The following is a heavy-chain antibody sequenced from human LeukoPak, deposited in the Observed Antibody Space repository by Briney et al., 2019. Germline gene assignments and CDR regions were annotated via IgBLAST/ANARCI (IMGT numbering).Heavy chain of an antibody. D-gene: IGHD6-19*01. V-gene: IGHV1-18*01. CDR2: ISAYNGNT. Sequence: ASVKVSCKGSGYTFTSYDISWVRHAPGQGLEWMGWISAYNGNTNYAQKLQGRVTMTTDTSTSTAYMELRSLRSDDTAVYFCARSRTPSGGYAYWGQETLVTVSS. J-gene: IGHJ4*02. CDR1: GYTFTSYD. CDR3: ARSRTPSGGYAY.